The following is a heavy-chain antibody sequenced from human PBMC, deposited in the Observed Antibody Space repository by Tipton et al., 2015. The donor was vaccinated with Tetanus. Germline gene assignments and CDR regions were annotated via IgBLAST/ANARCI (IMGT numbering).Heavy chain of an antibody. V-gene: IGHV5-51*01. CDR2: IYPGDSDT. Sequence: QLVQSGGEVKKPGESLKISCKGSGYIFNNYWIGWVRQKPGKGLEWMGIIYPGDSDTRYSPSFQGQVTISVDKSINTAYLQGSSLKASDTSMFYCARAHCTDGVCNFDFWGQGALVTVAS. J-gene: IGHJ4*02. CDR3: ARAHCTDGVCNFDF. CDR1: GYIFNNYW. D-gene: IGHD2-8*01.